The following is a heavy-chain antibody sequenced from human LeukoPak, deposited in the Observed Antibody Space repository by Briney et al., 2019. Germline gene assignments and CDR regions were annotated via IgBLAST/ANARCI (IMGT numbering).Heavy chain of an antibody. V-gene: IGHV4-39*01. Sequence: SETLSLTCTVSGGSISSSSYYWDWIRQPPGKGLEWIGSIYYSGSTYYNPSLKSRVTISVDTSKNQFSLKLSSVTAADTAVYYCARGGGGYVRRGKFDYWGQGTLVTVSS. CDR2: IYYSGST. CDR1: GGSISSSSYY. CDR3: ARGGGGYVRRGKFDY. D-gene: IGHD5-12*01. J-gene: IGHJ4*02.